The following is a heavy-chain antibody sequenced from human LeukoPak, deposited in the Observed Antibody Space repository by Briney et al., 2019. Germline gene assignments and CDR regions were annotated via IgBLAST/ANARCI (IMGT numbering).Heavy chain of an antibody. CDR1: GGSFSGYY. V-gene: IGHV4-34*01. CDR2: INHSGST. Sequence: PSETLSLTCAVYGGSFSGYYWSWIRQPPGQGLEWIGEINHSGSTNYNPCLKSRVTISVDTSKNQFSLKLSSVTAADTAVYYCARGRGYCSSTSCYAGWFDPWGQGTLVTVSS. J-gene: IGHJ5*02. CDR3: ARGRGYCSSTSCYAGWFDP. D-gene: IGHD2-2*01.